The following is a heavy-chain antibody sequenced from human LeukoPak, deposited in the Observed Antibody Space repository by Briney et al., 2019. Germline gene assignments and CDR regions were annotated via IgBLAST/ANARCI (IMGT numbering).Heavy chain of an antibody. V-gene: IGHV1-69*04. J-gene: IGHJ4*02. CDR1: GGTFSSYA. CDR3: ASGVPDLYYGSGSYYDY. D-gene: IGHD3-10*01. CDR2: IIPILGIA. Sequence: ASVKVSCKASGGTFSSYAISWVRQAPGQGLEWMGRIIPILGIANYAQKFQGRVTITADKSTSTAYMELSSLRTEDTAVYYCASGVPDLYYGSGSYYDYWGQGTLVTVSS.